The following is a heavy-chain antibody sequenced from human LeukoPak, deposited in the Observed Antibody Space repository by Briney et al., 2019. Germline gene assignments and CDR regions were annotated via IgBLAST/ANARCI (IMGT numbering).Heavy chain of an antibody. V-gene: IGHV1-69*05. CDR3: ARQRGYSYGLRNYYFDY. D-gene: IGHD5-18*01. CDR2: IIPIFGTA. Sequence: SVKVSCKASGGTFSSYAISWVRQAPGQGLEWMGRIIPIFGTANYAQKFQGRVTITTDESTSTAYMELSSLRSEDTAVYYCARQRGYSYGLRNYYFDYWGQGTLVTVSS. J-gene: IGHJ4*02. CDR1: GGTFSSYA.